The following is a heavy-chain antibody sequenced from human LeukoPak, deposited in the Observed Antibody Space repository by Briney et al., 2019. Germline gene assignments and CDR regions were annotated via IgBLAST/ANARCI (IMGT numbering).Heavy chain of an antibody. J-gene: IGHJ4*02. CDR3: AKREGYSIFDY. Sequence: PGGSLRLSCAASGFTFSSYAMHCVRQAPGKGLEWVAVISYDGSNKYYADSVKGRFTISRDNSKNTLYLQMNSLRAEDTAVYYCAKREGYSIFDYWGQGTLVTVSS. CDR1: GFTFSSYA. CDR2: ISYDGSNK. D-gene: IGHD5-24*01. V-gene: IGHV3-30-3*02.